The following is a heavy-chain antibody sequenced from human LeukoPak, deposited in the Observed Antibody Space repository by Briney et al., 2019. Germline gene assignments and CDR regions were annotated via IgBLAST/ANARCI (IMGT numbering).Heavy chain of an antibody. Sequence: SETLSLTCTVSGAAISTYFWSWIRQSPGKGLEWIGYIYSRGSTKYNPSLKSRVTISVDASKNQFALTLRSLTAADTAVYYCARDFWSGSVGFDPWGQGTLVTVSS. CDR3: ARDFWSGSVGFDP. V-gene: IGHV4-59*01. CDR2: IYSRGST. J-gene: IGHJ5*02. CDR1: GAAISTYF. D-gene: IGHD3-3*01.